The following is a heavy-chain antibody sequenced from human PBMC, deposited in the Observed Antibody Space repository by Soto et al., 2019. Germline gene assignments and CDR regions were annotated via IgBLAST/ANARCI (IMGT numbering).Heavy chain of an antibody. CDR3: ARDGSSSWYGSWYFDL. V-gene: IGHV1-69*08. J-gene: IGHJ2*01. CDR1: GGTFSSYT. Sequence: QVQLVQSGAEVKKPGSSVKVSCKASGGTFSSYTISWVRQAPGQGLEWMGRIIPILGIANYAQKFQGRVTITADKSTSTAYMELSSLGSEDTAVYYCARDGSSSWYGSWYFDLWGRGTLVTVSS. D-gene: IGHD6-13*01. CDR2: IIPILGIA.